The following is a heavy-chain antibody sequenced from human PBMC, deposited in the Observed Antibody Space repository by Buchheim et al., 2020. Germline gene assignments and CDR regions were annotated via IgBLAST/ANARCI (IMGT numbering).Heavy chain of an antibody. J-gene: IGHJ4*02. V-gene: IGHV3-74*01. CDR3: GRDLSGSQDY. CDR2: TNEDGSIT. Sequence: EVQLEESGGGLVQPGGSLRLSCAASGFTFSTYWMHWVRQVPGKGLVWVSRTNEDGSITDYADSVKGGFTISRDNAGNTLDLHMNSLRVEDTAMYYCGRDLSGSQDYWGQGTL. CDR1: GFTFSTYW. D-gene: IGHD1-26*01.